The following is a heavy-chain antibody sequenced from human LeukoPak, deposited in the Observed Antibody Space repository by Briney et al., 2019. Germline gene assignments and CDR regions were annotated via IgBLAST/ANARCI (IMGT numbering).Heavy chain of an antibody. J-gene: IGHJ4*02. CDR1: GGSFSGYY. Sequence: SETLSLTCAVYGGSFSGYYWSWIRQPPGKGLEWVGYISYSGSTNYNPSLKSRDTISVDTSKNQFSLKLSSVTAADTAIYYCARDGRAGSLFAYWGQGTLVTVSS. D-gene: IGHD6-19*01. CDR3: ARDGRAGSLFAY. CDR2: ISYSGST. V-gene: IGHV4-59*01.